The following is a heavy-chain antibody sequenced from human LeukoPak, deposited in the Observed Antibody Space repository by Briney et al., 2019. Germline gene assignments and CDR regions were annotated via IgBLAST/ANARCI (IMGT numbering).Heavy chain of an antibody. D-gene: IGHD3-3*01. J-gene: IGHJ4*02. CDR2: INPNSGGT. CDR1: GYTFTVYY. Sequence: GASVKVSCKASGYTFTVYYMHWVRQAPGQGLEWMGWINPNSGGTNYAQKFQGRVTMTRDTSISTAYMELSRLRSDDTAVYYCARLILELGGYAVDYWGQGTLVTVSS. V-gene: IGHV1-2*02. CDR3: ARLILELGGYAVDY.